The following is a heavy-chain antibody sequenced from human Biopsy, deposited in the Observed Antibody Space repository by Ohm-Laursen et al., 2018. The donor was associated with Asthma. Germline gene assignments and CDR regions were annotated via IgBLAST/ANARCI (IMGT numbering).Heavy chain of an antibody. Sequence: GASVKVSCKASGYTFTSYYIHWVRQAPGQGLEWMGIINPSGGSTSYPQKFQGRVTMTRDTSTSTVYMELSSLSSEDTAVYYCARAFVESAAFDYWGQGTLVLVSS. CDR2: INPSGGST. CDR1: GYTFTSYY. V-gene: IGHV1-46*01. CDR3: ARAFVESAAFDY. J-gene: IGHJ4*02. D-gene: IGHD2/OR15-2a*01.